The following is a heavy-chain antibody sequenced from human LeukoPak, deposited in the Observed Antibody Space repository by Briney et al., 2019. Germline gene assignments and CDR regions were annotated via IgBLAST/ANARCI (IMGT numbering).Heavy chain of an antibody. D-gene: IGHD6-19*01. V-gene: IGHV4-59*01. Sequence: PSETLSLTCTVAGGSIWSYYWSWIRQPPGKGLEWIGYIYYSGNTNYNPSLKSRVTISVDTSKNQFSLKLSSVTAADTAVYYCARYSSGGPYHFDYWGQGILVTVSS. CDR2: IYYSGNT. CDR3: ARYSSGGPYHFDY. J-gene: IGHJ4*02. CDR1: GGSIWSYY.